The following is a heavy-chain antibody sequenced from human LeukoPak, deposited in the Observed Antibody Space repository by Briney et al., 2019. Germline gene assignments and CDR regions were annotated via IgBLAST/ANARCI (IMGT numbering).Heavy chain of an antibody. J-gene: IGHJ4*02. Sequence: PGGSLRLSCAASGFTFSSYGMHWVRQAPGKGLEWVAVISYDGSNKYYADSVKGRFTISRDNSKNTLYLQMNSLRAEDTAVYYCARDLLVTLSGLGYWGQGTLVTVSS. CDR1: GFTFSSYG. V-gene: IGHV3-30*19. CDR3: ARDLLVTLSGLGY. D-gene: IGHD3-16*02. CDR2: ISYDGSNK.